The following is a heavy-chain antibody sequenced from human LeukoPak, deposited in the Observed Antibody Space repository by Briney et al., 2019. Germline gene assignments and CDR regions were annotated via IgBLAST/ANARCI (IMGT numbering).Heavy chain of an antibody. CDR1: GFTFSSYS. V-gene: IGHV3-48*01. D-gene: IGHD1-26*01. J-gene: IGHJ4*02. CDR2: ISSSSSAL. Sequence: GGSLRLSCAASGFTFSSYSMNWVRQSPGKGLEWISYISSSSSALYYGDSVKGRFTISRDSATNSVSLQMDSLRPEDTAVYYCARGGSYLSGFDYWGQGTLVTVSS. CDR3: ARGGSYLSGFDY.